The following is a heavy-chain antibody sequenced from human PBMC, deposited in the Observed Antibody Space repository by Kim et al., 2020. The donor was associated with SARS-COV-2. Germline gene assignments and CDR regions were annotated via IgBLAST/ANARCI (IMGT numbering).Heavy chain of an antibody. CDR2: IYYSGST. J-gene: IGHJ4*02. V-gene: IGHV4-39*01. CDR3: ARTGNPHIAVAGTVEG. D-gene: IGHD6-19*01. CDR1: GGSISSSSYY. Sequence: SETLSLTCTVSGGSISSSSYYWGWIRQPPGKGLEWIGSIYYSGSTYYNPSLKSRVTISVDTSKNQFSLKLSSVTAADTAVYYCARTGNPHIAVAGTVEGWGQGTLDTVSS.